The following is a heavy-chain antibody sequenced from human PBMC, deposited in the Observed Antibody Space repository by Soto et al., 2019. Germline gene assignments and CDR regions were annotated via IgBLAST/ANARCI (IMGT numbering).Heavy chain of an antibody. J-gene: IGHJ6*02. Sequence: SETLSLTCAVYGGSFSGYYWSWIRQPPGKGLEWIGEINHSGSTNYNPSLKSRVTISVDTSKNQFSLKLSSVTAADTAVYYCARWRGAKGRITMVRGVSDYYYGMDVWGQGTTVTVSS. V-gene: IGHV4-34*01. CDR1: GGSFSGYY. CDR2: INHSGST. CDR3: ARWRGAKGRITMVRGVSDYYYGMDV. D-gene: IGHD3-10*01.